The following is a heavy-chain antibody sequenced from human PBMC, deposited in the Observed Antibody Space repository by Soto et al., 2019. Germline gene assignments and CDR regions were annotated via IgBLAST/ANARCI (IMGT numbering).Heavy chain of an antibody. CDR1: GFTFSNAW. CDR3: TTEGGDYGDSLAFDI. V-gene: IGHV3-15*07. CDR2: IKSKTDGGTT. J-gene: IGHJ3*02. Sequence: EVQLVESGGGLVKPGGSLRLSCAASGFTFSNAWMNWVRQAPGKGLEWVGGIKSKTDGGTTDYAAPVKGRFTISRDDSKNTLYLQMNSLKTEDTAVYYCTTEGGDYGDSLAFDIWGQGTMVTVSS. D-gene: IGHD4-17*01.